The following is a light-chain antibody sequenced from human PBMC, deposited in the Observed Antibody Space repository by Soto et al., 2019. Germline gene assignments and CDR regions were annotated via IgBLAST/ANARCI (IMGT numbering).Light chain of an antibody. J-gene: IGKJ1*01. CDR2: AAS. V-gene: IGKV1-39*01. Sequence: DIQMTQSPSSLSASAGDRVTITCRASENIRSYLNWYQQKLGKAPEVLIYAASKLQSGVPSRFSGSGSGTDFTLNITRLQPEDFATYYCQQTFGTPRTFGQGTKV. CDR3: QQTFGTPRT. CDR1: ENIRSY.